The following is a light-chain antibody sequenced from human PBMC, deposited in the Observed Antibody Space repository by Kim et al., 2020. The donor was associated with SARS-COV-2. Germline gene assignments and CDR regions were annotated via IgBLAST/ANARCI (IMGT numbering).Light chain of an antibody. CDR3: QAWDSSTSVV. J-gene: IGLJ2*01. CDR1: KLGDGY. Sequence: VSQEQTASITVAGEKLGDGYACWYEPKPGRSPVQVIYQDTRRPSGIPERFSGSNSGNTATLTISGTQSMDEADYFCQAWDSSTSVVFGGGTQLTVL. V-gene: IGLV3-1*01. CDR2: QDT.